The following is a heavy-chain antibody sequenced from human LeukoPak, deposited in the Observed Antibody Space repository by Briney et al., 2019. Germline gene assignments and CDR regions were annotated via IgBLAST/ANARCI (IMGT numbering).Heavy chain of an antibody. D-gene: IGHD4-4*01. CDR2: INHSGST. Sequence: SETLSLTCAVYGGSSSDYYWSWIRQPPGKGLEWIGEINHSGSTNYNPSLKSRLTISVDTSKNQFSLKLSSVTAADTAVYYCARQIPYSKYDYWGQGTLVTVSS. CDR3: ARQIPYSKYDY. J-gene: IGHJ4*02. V-gene: IGHV4-34*01. CDR1: GGSSSDYY.